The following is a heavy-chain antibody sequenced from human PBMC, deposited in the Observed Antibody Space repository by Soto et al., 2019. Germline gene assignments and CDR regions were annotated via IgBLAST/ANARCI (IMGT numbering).Heavy chain of an antibody. J-gene: IGHJ4*02. D-gene: IGHD6-19*01. CDR1: GFTFSSYA. Sequence: EVQLLESGGGLVQPGGSLRLSCAASGFTFSSYAMSWVRQAPGKGLEWVSVISGSGGSTYYADSVKGRFTISRDNSKNTLYLQMNSLRAEDTAVDYCGRRSSGWYLDYWGQGTLVTVSS. CDR3: GRRSSGWYLDY. CDR2: ISGSGGST. V-gene: IGHV3-23*01.